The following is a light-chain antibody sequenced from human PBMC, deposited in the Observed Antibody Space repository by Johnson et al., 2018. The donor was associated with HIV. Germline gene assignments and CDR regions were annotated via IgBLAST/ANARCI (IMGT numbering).Light chain of an antibody. V-gene: IGLV1-51*02. CDR2: ANN. Sequence: QSVLTQPPSVSAPPGQKVTISCSGSSSNIGNNLASWYQQLPGTAPKLLIYANNKRPSGIPDRFSGSKSGTSATLGITGLQTGDEADYYCGTWDNGLSAYVVGTVTKVTVL. J-gene: IGLJ1*01. CDR1: SSNIGNNL. CDR3: GTWDNGLSAYV.